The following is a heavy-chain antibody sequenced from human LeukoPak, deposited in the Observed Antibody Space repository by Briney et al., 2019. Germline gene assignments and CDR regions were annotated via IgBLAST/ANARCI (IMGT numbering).Heavy chain of an antibody. D-gene: IGHD3-10*01. CDR1: GGSFSGYY. Sequence: PSETLSLTCAVYGGSFSGYYWSWIRQPPGKGLEWIGEINHNGSTNYNPSLKSRVTISVDTSKNQFSLKLSSVTAADTAVYYCARARASGIQVDYWGQGTLVTVSS. CDR2: INHNGST. V-gene: IGHV4-34*01. CDR3: ARARASGIQVDY. J-gene: IGHJ4*02.